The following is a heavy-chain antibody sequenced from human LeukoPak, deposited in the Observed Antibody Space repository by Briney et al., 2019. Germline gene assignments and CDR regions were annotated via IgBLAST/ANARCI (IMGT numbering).Heavy chain of an antibody. J-gene: IGHJ4*02. Sequence: PSETLSLTCTVSGGSISSGDYYWSWIRQPRGKGLEWVGNIYYSGSTYYNPSLKRRVTISVDTSKNQFSLKLSSVTAAGTAVYYCARVPRGYSYGLLDYWGQGTLVTVSS. CDR1: GGSISSGDYY. CDR3: ARVPRGYSYGLLDY. D-gene: IGHD5-18*01. V-gene: IGHV4-30-4*08. CDR2: IYYSGST.